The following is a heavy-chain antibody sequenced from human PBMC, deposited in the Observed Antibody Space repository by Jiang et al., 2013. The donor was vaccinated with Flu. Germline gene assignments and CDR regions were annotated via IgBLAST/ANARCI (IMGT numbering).Heavy chain of an antibody. V-gene: IGHV3-23*01. D-gene: IGHD4-17*01. J-gene: IGHJ4*02. CDR1: RFTFSNFA. Sequence: QLLESGGGLVQPGGSLRLSCAASRFTFSNFAMSWVRQAPGKGLEWVSAISGRGGSTYYADSVKGRFTISRDNSKNTLCLQMSSLTAEDTAVYYCAKDSALTTVTEILDCWGQGTLVTVSS. CDR3: AKDSALTTVTEILDC. CDR2: ISGRGGST.